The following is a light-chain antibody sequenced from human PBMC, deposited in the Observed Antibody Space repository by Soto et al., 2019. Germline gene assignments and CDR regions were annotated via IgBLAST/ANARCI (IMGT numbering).Light chain of an antibody. CDR3: QHSYSTPRT. Sequence: DLQMTQSPSSLSASVGDRVTITCRASQSISSYLNWYQQKPGKAPKLLIYAPSSLQSGVPSRFSGTGSGTHLTVTISSLQPEDFATYYCQHSYSTPRTFGQGTKVEIK. J-gene: IGKJ1*01. CDR1: QSISSY. CDR2: APS. V-gene: IGKV1-39*01.